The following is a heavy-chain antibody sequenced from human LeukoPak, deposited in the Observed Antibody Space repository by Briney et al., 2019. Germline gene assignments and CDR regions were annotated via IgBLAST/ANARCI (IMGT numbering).Heavy chain of an antibody. J-gene: IGHJ4*02. D-gene: IGHD4-17*01. CDR1: GGSISNGDYY. Sequence: PSETLSLTCTVSGGSISNGDYYWGWIRQPPGKGLEWIGSIYYSGSTYYNPSLKSRVTISVDTSKNQFSLKLSSVTAADTAVYYCARAWGDYFQYYFDYWGQGTLVTVSS. CDR3: ARAWGDYFQYYFDY. V-gene: IGHV4-39*07. CDR2: IYYSGST.